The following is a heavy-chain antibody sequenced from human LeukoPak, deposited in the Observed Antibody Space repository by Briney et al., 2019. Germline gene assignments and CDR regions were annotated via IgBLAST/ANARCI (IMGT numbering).Heavy chain of an antibody. V-gene: IGHV1-2*02. D-gene: IGHD1-26*01. CDR3: ARWEDDYYFDY. CDR2: INPNSGGT. CDR1: GYTLTGYY. J-gene: IGHJ4*02. Sequence: ASVKVSCKASGYTLTGYYMHWVRQAPGQGLEWMGWINPNSGGTNYARKFQGRVTMTRDTSISTAYMELSRLRSDDTAVYYCARWEDDYYFDYWGQGTLVTVSS.